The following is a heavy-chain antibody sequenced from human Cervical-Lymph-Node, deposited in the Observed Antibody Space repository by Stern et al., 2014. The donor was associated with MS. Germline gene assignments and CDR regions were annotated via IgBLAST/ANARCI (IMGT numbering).Heavy chain of an antibody. CDR1: GLTFNAYW. J-gene: IGHJ4*02. CDR3: GTGSHYDY. CDR2: IKEDGSEK. V-gene: IGHV3-7*01. Sequence: EVQLVESGGGLVQPGGSLRLSCAASGLTFNAYWMTWVRQAPGTGLEWVANIKEDGSEKYYVDSVKGRFTISRDNAKDSLYLQMSSLRAEDTAVYYCGTGSHYDYWGQGTLVTVSS. D-gene: IGHD7-27*01.